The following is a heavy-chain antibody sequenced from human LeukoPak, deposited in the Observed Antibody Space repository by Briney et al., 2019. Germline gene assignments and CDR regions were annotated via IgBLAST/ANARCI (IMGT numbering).Heavy chain of an antibody. CDR3: ARGTRTTIFGVVQYYMDV. D-gene: IGHD3-3*01. CDR2: INPNSGGT. Sequence: ASVKVSCKTSGYTFISYYMHWVRQAPGQGLEWMGWINPNSGGTNYAQKFQARVTMTRDTSISTAYMELSRLRSDDTAVYYCARGTRTTIFGVVQYYMDVWGKGTTVTVSS. CDR1: GYTFISYY. V-gene: IGHV1-2*02. J-gene: IGHJ6*03.